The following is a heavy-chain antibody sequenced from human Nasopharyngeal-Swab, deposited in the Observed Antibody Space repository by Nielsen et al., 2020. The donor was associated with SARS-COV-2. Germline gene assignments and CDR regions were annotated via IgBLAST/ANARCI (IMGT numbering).Heavy chain of an antibody. D-gene: IGHD6-19*01. CDR1: GFIFSTYT. Sequence: GQSLRLSCAASGFIFSTYTMHWVRQAPGKGLAWLSSIRSSTSYIYYADSVTGRFTISRDNAKNSLYLQMNSLRTEDTAVYYCATSGYSSGWIFWGQGTLVTVSS. J-gene: IGHJ4*02. CDR3: ATSGYSSGWIF. V-gene: IGHV3-21*01. CDR2: IRSSTSYI.